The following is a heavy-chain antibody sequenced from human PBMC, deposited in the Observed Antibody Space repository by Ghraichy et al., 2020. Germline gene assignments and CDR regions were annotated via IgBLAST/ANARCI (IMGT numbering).Heavy chain of an antibody. CDR2: INQDGIQK. V-gene: IGHV3-7*01. CDR3: ATSPTRDSRSSY. Sequence: GGSLRLSCAASGFTFSYYWMSWVRQAPGKGLEWVANINQDGIQKYYVDSVKGRFTMSRDNARHSLYLQMNSLRAEDTAVYYCATSPTRDSRSSYWCQGTLVTVSS. CDR1: GFTFSYYW. J-gene: IGHJ4*02. D-gene: IGHD3-22*01.